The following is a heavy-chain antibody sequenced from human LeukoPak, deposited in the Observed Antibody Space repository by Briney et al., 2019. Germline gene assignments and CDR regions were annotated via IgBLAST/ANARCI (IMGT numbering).Heavy chain of an antibody. D-gene: IGHD3-16*01. Sequence: PSETLSLTCAVYGGPFSGSFSDYYWTCIRQTPGKGLEWIGEIHHSGSTNYNPSLNSRVTISVDTSKNQFSLRLNSLTAADTAVYYCATFRWGVGFEYWGQGTLATVSS. V-gene: IGHV4-34*01. J-gene: IGHJ4*02. CDR2: IHHSGST. CDR3: ATFRWGVGFEY. CDR1: GGPFSGSFSDYY.